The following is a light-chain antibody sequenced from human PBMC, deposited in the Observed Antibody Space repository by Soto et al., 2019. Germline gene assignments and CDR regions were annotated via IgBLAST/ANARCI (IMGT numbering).Light chain of an antibody. CDR2: QAS. CDR1: QNTAIW. J-gene: IGKJ1*01. Sequence: IQMTQSPSSLSASVGDTVTITCRASQNTAIWLAWYQQRPGRAPKLLIYQASSLHSGVPSRFIGSGSGTEFTLTISSLQPDDSATYYCQQYGDFYRTFGQGTRVEIQ. CDR3: QQYGDFYRT. V-gene: IGKV1-5*03.